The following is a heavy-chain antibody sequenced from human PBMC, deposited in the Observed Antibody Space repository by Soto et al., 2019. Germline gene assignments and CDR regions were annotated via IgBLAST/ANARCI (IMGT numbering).Heavy chain of an antibody. CDR2: IHQSGDT. V-gene: IGHV4-4*02. D-gene: IGHD3-16*01. CDR3: ATRTSVFGIVTFY. CDR1: GDSVSNGNW. Sequence: QVQLKESGPGLVTPWGTLSLTCAVSGDSVSNGNWWCWVRQPPGRGLEWVGEIHQSGDTNYNPSLTSRVTVSADRSNTQYSLRLNSVTAADTAMYYCATRTSVFGIVTFYWGQGILVTVSS. J-gene: IGHJ4*02.